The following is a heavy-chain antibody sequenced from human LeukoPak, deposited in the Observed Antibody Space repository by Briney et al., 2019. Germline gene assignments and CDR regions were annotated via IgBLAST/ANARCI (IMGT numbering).Heavy chain of an antibody. D-gene: IGHD3-10*01. J-gene: IGHJ6*02. CDR1: GFSFRIYA. CDR2: ISYDGSNK. V-gene: IGHV3-30*18. CDR3: AKERITMVRGVILHYYYYGMDV. Sequence: GGSLRLSCAASGFSFRIYAMSWVRQAPGKGLEWVAVISYDGSNKYYADSVKGRFTISRDNSKNTLYLQMNSLRAEDTAVYYCAKERITMVRGVILHYYYYGMDVWGQGTTVTVSS.